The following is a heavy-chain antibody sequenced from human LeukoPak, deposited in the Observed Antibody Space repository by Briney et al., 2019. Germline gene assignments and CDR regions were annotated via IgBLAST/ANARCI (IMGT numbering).Heavy chain of an antibody. CDR1: GFPFSTYA. V-gene: IGHV3-23*01. CDR2: LSDTSSMI. CDR3: VKDGGIYPAWYFDC. J-gene: IGHJ4*02. D-gene: IGHD1-26*01. Sequence: ESLRLSCAASGFPFSTYAMTWVRQAPGKGLEWVSTLSDTSSMIYYADSVKGRFTISRDNSKNTVYLQMNSLRVDDTAVYYCVKDGGIYPAWYFDCWGQGTLVTVSS.